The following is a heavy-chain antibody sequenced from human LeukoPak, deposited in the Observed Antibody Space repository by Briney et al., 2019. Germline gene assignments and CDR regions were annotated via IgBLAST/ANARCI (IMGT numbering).Heavy chain of an antibody. CDR2: IYYSGST. J-gene: IGHJ4*02. CDR3: ARHSSEMATTYYFDY. V-gene: IGHV4-39*01. D-gene: IGHD5-24*01. CDR1: GGSISSSSYY. Sequence: SETLSLTCTVSGGSISSSSYYWGWIRQPPGKGLEWIGSIYYSGSTYYNPSLKSRVTISVDTSKNQFSLKLSSVTAADTAVYYCARHSSEMATTYYFDYWGQGTLVTVSS.